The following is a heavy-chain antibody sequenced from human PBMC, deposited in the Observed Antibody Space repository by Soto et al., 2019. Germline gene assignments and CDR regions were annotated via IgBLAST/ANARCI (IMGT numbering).Heavy chain of an antibody. Sequence: SETLSLTCTVSGGSISSGGYYWSWIRQHPGKGLEWIGYIYYSGSTYYNPSLKSRVTISVDTSKNQFSLKLSSVTAADTAVYYCARESPLGVVMEHYYYMDVWGKGTTVTVSS. CDR1: GGSISSGGYY. CDR2: IYYSGST. CDR3: ARESPLGVVMEHYYYMDV. J-gene: IGHJ6*03. D-gene: IGHD3-3*01. V-gene: IGHV4-31*03.